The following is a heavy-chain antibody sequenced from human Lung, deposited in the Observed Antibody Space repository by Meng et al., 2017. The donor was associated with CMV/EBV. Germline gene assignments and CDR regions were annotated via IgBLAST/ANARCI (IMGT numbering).Heavy chain of an antibody. CDR3: ARIFPSDYYKYDMDV. V-gene: IGHV4-39*06. D-gene: IGHD3-3*01. CDR1: GASISINTYF. CDR2: ISYGGST. J-gene: IGHJ6*02. Sequence: SETLSLXXTVSGASISINTYFWDWIRQPPGKGLEWIGSISYGGSTYYNSSLKSRVRISLDTSKSQLTLKLSSVTAADTAVYYCARIFPSDYYKYDMDVWGQWPTVTVSS.